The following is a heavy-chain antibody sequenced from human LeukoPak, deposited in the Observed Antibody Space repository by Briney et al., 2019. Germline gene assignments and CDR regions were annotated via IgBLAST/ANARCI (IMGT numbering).Heavy chain of an antibody. J-gene: IGHJ4*02. Sequence: QPGGSLRLSCAASGFTVSSNYMSWVRQVPGKGLEWVSVIYSGGSTYYADSVKGRFTISRDNSKNTLYLQMNSLRAEDTAVYYCASLPIAVAGYFDYWGQGTLVTVSS. CDR1: GFTVSSNY. CDR2: IYSGGST. CDR3: ASLPIAVAGYFDY. V-gene: IGHV3-53*01. D-gene: IGHD6-19*01.